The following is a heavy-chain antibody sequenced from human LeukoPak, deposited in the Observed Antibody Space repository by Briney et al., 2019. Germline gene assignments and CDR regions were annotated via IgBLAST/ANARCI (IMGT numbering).Heavy chain of an antibody. V-gene: IGHV3-30*18. D-gene: IGHD3-22*01. CDR2: ISYDGSNK. J-gene: IGHJ4*02. CDR3: AKVDAAYYDSSGYIFDY. CDR1: GFTFSSYG. Sequence: GGSLRLSCAASGFTFSSYGMHWVRQAPGKGLEWMAVISYDGSNKYYADSVKGRFTISRDNSKNTLYLQMNSLRAEDTAVYYCAKVDAAYYDSSGYIFDYWGQGTLVTVSS.